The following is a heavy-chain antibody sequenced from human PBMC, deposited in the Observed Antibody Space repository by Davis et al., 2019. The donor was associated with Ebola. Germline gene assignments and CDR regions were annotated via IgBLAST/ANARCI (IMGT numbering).Heavy chain of an antibody. D-gene: IGHD3-9*01. CDR3: ARIGPYYDIRTRYPRPPHYYYGMDV. J-gene: IGHJ6*02. CDR2: INHSGST. V-gene: IGHV4-34*01. CDR1: GGSFSGYY. Sequence: PSETLSLTCAVYGGSFSGYYWSWNRQSPDKGLEWIGEINHSGSTNYNPSLSGRVIISLDKPKNQFSLKLSSMTAADTAVYYCARIGPYYDIRTRYPRPPHYYYGMDVWGQGTTVTVSS.